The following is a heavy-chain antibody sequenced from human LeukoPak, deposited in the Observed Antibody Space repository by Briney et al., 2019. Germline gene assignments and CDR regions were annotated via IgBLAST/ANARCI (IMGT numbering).Heavy chain of an antibody. J-gene: IGHJ4*02. V-gene: IGHV3-53*01. CDR3: ARSPDCSSTSCRGY. D-gene: IGHD2-2*01. Sequence: GGSLRLSCAASGFTLDDYGMSWVRQAPGKGLEWVSVIYSGGSTYYADSVKGRFTISRDNSKNTLYLQMNSLRAEDTAVYYCARSPDCSSTSCRGYWGQGTLVTVSS. CDR2: IYSGGST. CDR1: GFTLDDYG.